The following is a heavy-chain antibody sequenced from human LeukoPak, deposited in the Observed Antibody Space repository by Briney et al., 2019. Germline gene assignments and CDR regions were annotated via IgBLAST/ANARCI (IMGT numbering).Heavy chain of an antibody. CDR1: GGSFSGYY. Sequence: SETLSLTCAVYGGSFSGYYWSWIRQPPGKGLEWIGEINHSGSTNYNPSLKSRVTISVDTSKNQFSLKLSSVIAADTAVYYCASLGAVAGTPFFDYWGQGTLVTVSS. D-gene: IGHD6-19*01. CDR3: ASLGAVAGTPFFDY. J-gene: IGHJ4*02. CDR2: INHSGST. V-gene: IGHV4-34*01.